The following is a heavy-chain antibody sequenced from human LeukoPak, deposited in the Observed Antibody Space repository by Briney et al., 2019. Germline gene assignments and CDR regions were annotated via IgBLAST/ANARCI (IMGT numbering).Heavy chain of an antibody. J-gene: IGHJ6*03. Sequence: MTGGSLRLSCAAAGFTLSDYYMSWLRQAPGKGLEWVSYISSSGNTIYYTDSVKGRFTISRDNAKNSLYLQMNSLRAEDAAVYYCARGMKVRNYYYYYYYLDVWGKGTTVTVSS. V-gene: IGHV3-11*01. D-gene: IGHD2-2*01. CDR3: ARGMKVRNYYYYYYYLDV. CDR2: ISSSGNTI. CDR1: GFTLSDYY.